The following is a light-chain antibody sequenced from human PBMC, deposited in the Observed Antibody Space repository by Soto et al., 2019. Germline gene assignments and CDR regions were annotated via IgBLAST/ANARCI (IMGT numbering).Light chain of an antibody. V-gene: IGKV3-11*01. CDR3: QKYGSFWT. Sequence: DIVLTQSPATLSLSPGERATLSCRASQSVSTYVAWYQQKPGQAPRLLIYDASNRATGIPDRFSGSGSGTDFTLTIRGLEPDDFAVYYCQKYGSFWTFGQGTKVDIK. CDR1: QSVSTY. CDR2: DAS. J-gene: IGKJ1*01.